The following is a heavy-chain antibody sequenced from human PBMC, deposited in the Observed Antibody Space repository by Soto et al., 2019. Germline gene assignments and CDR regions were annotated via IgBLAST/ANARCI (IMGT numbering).Heavy chain of an antibody. D-gene: IGHD2-15*01. CDR2: FDPEDGET. V-gene: IGHV1-24*01. CDR1: GYTLTELS. Sequence: ASVKVSCKVSGYTLTELSMHWVRQAPGKGLEWMGGFDPEDGETIYAQKFQGRVTMTEDTSTDTAYMELSSLRSEDTAVYYCANSPSFRSHNGFDPWGHGTLVTVSS. CDR3: ANSPSFRSHNGFDP. J-gene: IGHJ5*02.